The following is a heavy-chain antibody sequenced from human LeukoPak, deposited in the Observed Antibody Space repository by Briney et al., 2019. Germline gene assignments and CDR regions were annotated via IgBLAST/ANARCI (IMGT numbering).Heavy chain of an antibody. CDR2: ISSSGSTI. CDR3: ARDRGKTSPYYYVDV. CDR1: GITLSNYG. Sequence: TGGSLRLSCVVSGITLSNYGMSWVRQAPGKGLEWVSYISSSGSTIYYADSVKGRFTISRDNAKNSLYLQMNSLRAEDTAVYYCARDRGKTSPYYYVDVWGKGTTVTVSS. V-gene: IGHV3-48*04. J-gene: IGHJ6*03. D-gene: IGHD4-23*01.